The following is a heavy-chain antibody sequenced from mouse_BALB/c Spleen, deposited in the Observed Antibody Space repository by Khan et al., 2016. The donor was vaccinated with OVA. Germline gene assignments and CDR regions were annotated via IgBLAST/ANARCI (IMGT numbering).Heavy chain of an antibody. D-gene: IGHD3-1*01. Sequence: EVKLEESGGGLVKPGGSLKLSCAVSGFTFSRYAMSWVRQTTEKRLEWVATISSGGNYTYYPDRVKGRFTISRDNAKNNLLLQMSSLRSEDTAMYYCARLAGMDYWGQGTSVTVSS. J-gene: IGHJ4*01. CDR3: ARLAGMDY. CDR1: GFTFSRYA. CDR2: ISSGGNYT. V-gene: IGHV5-9-3*01.